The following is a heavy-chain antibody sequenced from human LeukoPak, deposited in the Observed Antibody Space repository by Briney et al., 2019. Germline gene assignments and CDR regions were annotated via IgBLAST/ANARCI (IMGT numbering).Heavy chain of an antibody. Sequence: GESLKISCKGSGYSFTSYWIGWVRQMPGKGLEWMGIIYPGDSDTRYSPSFQGQVTISADKSISTAYLQWSSLKASDTAMYYCARQRGYSGYDRSFDYWGQGTLVTVSS. CDR3: ARQRGYSGYDRSFDY. J-gene: IGHJ4*02. V-gene: IGHV5-51*01. CDR2: IYPGDSDT. CDR1: GYSFTSYW. D-gene: IGHD5-12*01.